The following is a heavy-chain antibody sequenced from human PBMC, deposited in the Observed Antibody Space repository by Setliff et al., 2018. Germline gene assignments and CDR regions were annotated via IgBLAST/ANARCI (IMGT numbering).Heavy chain of an antibody. V-gene: IGHV4-4*02. Sequence: PSETLSLTCTVSGESIRSNNWWNWVRQPPGKGLEWIGDIYQSGTTNYNPSLKSRVTISADPSKNQFSLKLKSVTAADTAVYYCARAPRRNIRGDYWGQGALGTSPQ. J-gene: IGHJ4*02. D-gene: IGHD3-10*01. CDR1: GESIRSNNW. CDR2: IYQSGTT. CDR3: ARAPRRNIRGDY.